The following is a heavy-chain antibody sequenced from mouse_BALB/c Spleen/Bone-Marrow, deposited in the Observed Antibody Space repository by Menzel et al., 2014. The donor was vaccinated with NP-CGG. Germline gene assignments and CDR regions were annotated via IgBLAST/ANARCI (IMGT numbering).Heavy chain of an antibody. CDR1: GFTFSSYG. V-gene: IGHV5-9-3*01. D-gene: IGHD1-1*02. J-gene: IGHJ4*01. CDR3: TRQRGDYAMDY. Sequence: DVKLQESGGGLVKPGGSLKLSCAASGFTFSSYGVSWVRQTPEKRLEWVATISNGGNYTYYPDSVKGRFTISRGNAKNTLYLQMSSLRSEDTAMYYCTRQRGDYAMDYWGQGTSVTVSS. CDR2: ISNGGNYT.